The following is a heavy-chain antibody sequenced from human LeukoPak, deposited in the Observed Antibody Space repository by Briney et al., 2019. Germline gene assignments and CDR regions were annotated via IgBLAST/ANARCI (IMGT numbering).Heavy chain of an antibody. V-gene: IGHV1-2*06. CDR2: INPNSGGT. D-gene: IGHD3-22*01. Sequence: ASVKVSCKASGYTFTGYYMHGVRQAPGQGLEWMGRINPNSGGTNYAQKFQGRVTMTRDTSISTAYMELSRLRSDDTAVYYCARETYYNAFDIWGQGTMVTVSS. CDR1: GYTFTGYY. CDR3: ARETYYNAFDI. J-gene: IGHJ3*02.